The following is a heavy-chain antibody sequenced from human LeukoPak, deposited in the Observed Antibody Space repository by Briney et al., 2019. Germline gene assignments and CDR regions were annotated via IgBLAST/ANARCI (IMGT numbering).Heavy chain of an antibody. CDR2: IHWNGGST. Sequence: PGGSLRLSCAASGFTFDDYGMSWVRQAPGKGLEWVAGIHWNGGSTGYVDSVKGRFTISRDNAKNSLYLQMNSLRGEDTAVYYCARDLAAANYDAFDIWGHGTMVTVSS. CDR3: ARDLAAANYDAFDI. J-gene: IGHJ3*02. V-gene: IGHV3-20*04. D-gene: IGHD6-25*01. CDR1: GFTFDDYG.